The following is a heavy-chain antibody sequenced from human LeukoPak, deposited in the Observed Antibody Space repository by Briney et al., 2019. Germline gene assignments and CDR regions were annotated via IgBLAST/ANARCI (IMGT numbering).Heavy chain of an antibody. V-gene: IGHV4-59*02. D-gene: IGHD2-15*01. Sequence: SETLSLTCVVSGGSVSGYYWGWIRQPPGRGLEWIGYVYYSGSTNYNPSFKSRITISVDTSRNQFSLQLSSVTAADTAAYYCARIHRYCSGGACYVLDNWGQGTLVAVSS. CDR2: VYYSGST. CDR3: ARIHRYCSGGACYVLDN. CDR1: GGSVSGYY. J-gene: IGHJ4*02.